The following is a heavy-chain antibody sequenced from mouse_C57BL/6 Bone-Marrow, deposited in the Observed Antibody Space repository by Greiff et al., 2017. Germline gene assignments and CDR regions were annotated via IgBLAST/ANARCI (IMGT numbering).Heavy chain of an antibody. CDR1: GYTFTDYN. D-gene: IGHD2-12*01. Sequence: EVQLQESGPELVKPGASVKIPCKASGYTFTDYNMDWVKQSHGKSLEWIGDINPNNGGTIYNQKFKGKATLTVDKSSSTADMELRSLTSEDTAVYYCARVGQKLYNFDYWGQGTTLTVSS. V-gene: IGHV1-18*01. CDR2: INPNNGGT. J-gene: IGHJ2*01. CDR3: ARVGQKLYNFDY.